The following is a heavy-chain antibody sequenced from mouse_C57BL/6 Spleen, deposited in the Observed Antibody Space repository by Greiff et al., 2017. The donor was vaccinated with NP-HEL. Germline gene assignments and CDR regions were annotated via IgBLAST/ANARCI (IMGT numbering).Heavy chain of an antibody. V-gene: IGHV5-17*01. CDR3: ASGDYGSSYWYFDV. CDR2: ISSGSSTI. J-gene: IGHJ1*03. D-gene: IGHD1-1*01. Sequence: EVMLVESGGGLVKPGGSLKLSCAASGFTFSDYGMHWVRQAPEKGLERVAYISSGSSTIYYADTVKGRFTIPRDNAKNTLFLHMTSLRSEDTAMDYWASGDYGSSYWYFDVWGTGTTVTVSS. CDR1: GFTFSDYG.